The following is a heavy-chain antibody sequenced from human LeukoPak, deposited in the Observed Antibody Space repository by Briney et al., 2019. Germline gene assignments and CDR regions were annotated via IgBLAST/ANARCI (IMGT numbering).Heavy chain of an antibody. V-gene: IGHV4-34*01. J-gene: IGHJ4*02. D-gene: IGHD3-9*01. CDR2: INHSGST. CDR3: ARGRLRYFDWLSYFDY. Sequence: SETLSLTCAVYGGSFSGYYWSWIRQPPGKGLEWIGEINHSGSTNYNPSLKSRVTISVDTSKNQFSLKLSSVTAADTAVYYRARGRLRYFDWLSYFDYWGQGTLVTVSS. CDR1: GGSFSGYY.